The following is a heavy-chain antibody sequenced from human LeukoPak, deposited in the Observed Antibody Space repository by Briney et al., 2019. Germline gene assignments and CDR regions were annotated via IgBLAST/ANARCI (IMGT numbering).Heavy chain of an antibody. V-gene: IGHV1-8*01. CDR1: GYIFTTYD. D-gene: IGHD7-27*01. CDR3: TRGPPNWGFDF. CDR2: MSPNSGNT. Sequence: ASVKVSCKASGYIFTTYDINWVRQASGHRLEWLGWMSPNSGNTGYAQNFQGRVLMTRSTALSTAYMELGSLNSDDTAVYYCTRGPPNWGFDFWGQGTLVTVSS. J-gene: IGHJ4*02.